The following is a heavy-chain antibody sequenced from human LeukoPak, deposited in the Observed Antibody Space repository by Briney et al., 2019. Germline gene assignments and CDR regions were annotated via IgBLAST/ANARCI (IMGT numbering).Heavy chain of an antibody. Sequence: GGSLRLSCAASGFTFSSYAISWGRQAPGKGVEWVSGISGSGDRTHDADSLKGGFTIYRDNSKNTVYLQTNSLRADDTAVYYCAKERSSGWPFDYWGQGTLVTVSS. CDR1: GFTFSSYA. V-gene: IGHV3-23*01. D-gene: IGHD6-19*01. J-gene: IGHJ4*02. CDR3: AKERSSGWPFDY. CDR2: ISGSGDRT.